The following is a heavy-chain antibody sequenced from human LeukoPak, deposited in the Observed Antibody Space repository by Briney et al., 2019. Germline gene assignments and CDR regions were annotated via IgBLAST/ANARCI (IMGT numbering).Heavy chain of an antibody. CDR2: IWYDGSNK. Sequence: PGGSLRLSCAASGFTFSSYGMHWVRQAPGKGLEWVAVIWYDGSNKYYADSVKGRFTISRDNSKNTLYLQMNSLRAEDTAVYYCARDRFVGYYDFWSGYYDDAFDIWGQGTMVTVSS. V-gene: IGHV3-33*01. CDR3: ARDRFVGYYDFWSGYYDDAFDI. J-gene: IGHJ3*02. CDR1: GFTFSSYG. D-gene: IGHD3-3*01.